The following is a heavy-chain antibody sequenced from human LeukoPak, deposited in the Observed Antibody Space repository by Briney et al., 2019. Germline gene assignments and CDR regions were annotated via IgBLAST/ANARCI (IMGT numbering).Heavy chain of an antibody. V-gene: IGHV3-74*01. CDR3: ARDTGWYFDL. D-gene: IGHD4-17*01. J-gene: IGHJ2*01. CDR1: GFTFSGYW. Sequence: PGGSLRFSCAASGFTFSGYWMHWVRQPPGKRLVWVSRITGDGSSTTYADSVKGRFTISRDNAKNTLYLQMISLRAEDTAVYYCARDTGWYFDLWGRGTLVTVSS. CDR2: ITGDGSST.